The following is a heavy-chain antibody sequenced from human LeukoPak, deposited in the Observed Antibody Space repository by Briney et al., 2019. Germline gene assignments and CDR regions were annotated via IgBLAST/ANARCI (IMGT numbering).Heavy chain of an antibody. V-gene: IGHV3-30*02. Sequence: GGSLRLSCGASGFTFSDYGMLWVRQAPGKGLDWVAFIRHDGNKKLDADSVKGRFTISRDNSKNTLYLYVNSLRPDDSAVYYCVKDNPLDYWGQGTLVIVSS. CDR1: GFTFSDYG. CDR2: IRHDGNKK. J-gene: IGHJ4*02. CDR3: VKDNPLDY.